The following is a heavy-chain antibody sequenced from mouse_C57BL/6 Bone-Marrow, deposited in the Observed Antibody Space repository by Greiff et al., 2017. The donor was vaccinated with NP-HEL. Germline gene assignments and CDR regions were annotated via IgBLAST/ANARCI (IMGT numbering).Heavy chain of an antibody. CDR1: GFNIKDDY. CDR2: IDPENGDT. D-gene: IGHD2-1*01. Sequence: VQLQQSGAELVRPGASVKLSCTASGFNIKDDYMHWVKQRPEQGLEWIGWIDPENGDTEYASKFQGKATITADKSSNTAYLQLSSLAAEDTAVYYCTTRGNHDYWGQGTTLTVSS. CDR3: TTRGNHDY. J-gene: IGHJ2*01. V-gene: IGHV14-4*01.